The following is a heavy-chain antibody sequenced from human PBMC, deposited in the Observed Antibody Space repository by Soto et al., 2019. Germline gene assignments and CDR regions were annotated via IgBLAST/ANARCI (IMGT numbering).Heavy chain of an antibody. D-gene: IGHD6-13*01. CDR1: GGSISSYY. V-gene: IGHV4-59*08. Sequence: SETLSLTCTVSGGSISSYYWSWIRQPPGKGLEWIGYIYYSGSTNYNPSLKSRVTISRDNAKNSLYPQMNSLRAEDTAVYYCARQAAGNGFDPRGQGTLVTVSS. CDR3: ARQAAGNGFDP. CDR2: IYYSGST. J-gene: IGHJ5*02.